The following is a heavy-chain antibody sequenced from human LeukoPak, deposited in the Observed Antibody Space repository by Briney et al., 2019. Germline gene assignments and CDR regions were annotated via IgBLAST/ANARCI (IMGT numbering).Heavy chain of an antibody. CDR1: GFTFDDYA. J-gene: IGHJ6*02. D-gene: IGHD4-17*01. V-gene: IGHV3-9*01. CDR2: ISWNSGSI. CDR3: AKDIAATVTTPGYFSTGMDV. Sequence: PGRSLRLSCAASGFTFDDYAMHWVRQAPGKGLEWVSGISWNSGSIGYADSVKGRFTISRDNAKNSPYLQMNSLRAEDTALYYCAKDIAATVTTPGYFSTGMDVWGQGTTVTVSS.